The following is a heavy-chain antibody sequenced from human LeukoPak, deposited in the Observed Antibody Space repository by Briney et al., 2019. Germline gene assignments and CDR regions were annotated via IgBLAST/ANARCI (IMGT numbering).Heavy chain of an antibody. CDR1: GFTFSSYA. Sequence: PGRSLRLSCAASGFTFSSYARDWVRQAPGKGLEGVALISYDGSKKDYAESVKGRFTIPRDNSKHTLYLQMNSLRAEDTAVYYCARDLSPVVRASPMGYWGQGTLVPVSS. CDR2: ISYDGSKK. CDR3: ARDLSPVVRASPMGY. J-gene: IGHJ4*02. D-gene: IGHD3-10*01. V-gene: IGHV3-30-3*01.